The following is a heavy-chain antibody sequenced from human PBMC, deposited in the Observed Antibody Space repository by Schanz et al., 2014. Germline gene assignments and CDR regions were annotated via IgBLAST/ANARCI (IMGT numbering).Heavy chain of an antibody. CDR1: GFTFSASA. J-gene: IGHJ4*02. CDR3: AKHVRSLTGNDY. V-gene: IGHV3-30*02. Sequence: VHLLESGGGLVQPGGSLRLSCAASGFTFSASAMHWVRQAPGKGLEWVAVIRYDGRNKNFVESVKGRFTISRDNSNNTVYLQMNTLRAEDTAVYYCAKHVRSLTGNDYWGQGTLVTVSS. CDR2: IRYDGRNK. D-gene: IGHD3-9*01.